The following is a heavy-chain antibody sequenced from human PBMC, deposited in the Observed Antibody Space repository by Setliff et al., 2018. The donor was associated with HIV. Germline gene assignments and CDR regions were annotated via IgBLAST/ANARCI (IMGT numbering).Heavy chain of an antibody. D-gene: IGHD2-8*01. CDR2: IYDSVST. V-gene: IGHV4-31*11. J-gene: IGHJ5*01. CDR3: ASAPMQVVELRFDN. CDR1: GGSISGGPYY. Sequence: SETLSLTCAVSGGSISGGPYYWNWIRQRPGKGLEWIGYIYDSVSTYYNPSLKSRVTISGDTSQNQFSLKLNSVTDADTAIYYWASAPMQVVELRFDNWGHGTVVTVSA.